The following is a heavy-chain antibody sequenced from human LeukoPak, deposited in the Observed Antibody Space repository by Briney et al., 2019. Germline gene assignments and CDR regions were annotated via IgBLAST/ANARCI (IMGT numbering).Heavy chain of an antibody. D-gene: IGHD1-26*01. CDR1: GVTFSNHA. CDR3: ATRPASETYFAVFDF. J-gene: IGHJ4*02. Sequence: GGSLRLSCAASGVTFSNHAMSWVRQAPGKGLEWVAGITGSGGSTYYAESVKGRFAISRDNSKNTVYLEMNSLRGEDTAVYICATRPASETYFAVFDFWGQGTLVTVSS. CDR2: ITGSGGST. V-gene: IGHV3-23*01.